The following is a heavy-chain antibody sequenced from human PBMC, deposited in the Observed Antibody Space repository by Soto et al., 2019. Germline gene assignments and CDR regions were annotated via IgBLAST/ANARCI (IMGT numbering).Heavy chain of an antibody. V-gene: IGHV4-34*01. J-gene: IGHJ4*02. CDR1: GGSFSGYY. D-gene: IGHD6-13*01. CDR3: ASIAAAGLFFPAY. Sequence: QVQLQQWGAGLLKPSETLSLTCAVYGGSFSGYYWSWIRQPPGKGLEWIGEINHSVSTNYNPSLMSRVTLSVDTSKNQFSLKLSSVTAADTAVYYGASIAAAGLFFPAYWGQGSLVTVSS. CDR2: INHSVST.